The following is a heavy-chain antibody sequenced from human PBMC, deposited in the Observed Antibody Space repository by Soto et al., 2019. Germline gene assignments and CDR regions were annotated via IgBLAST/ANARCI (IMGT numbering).Heavy chain of an antibody. D-gene: IGHD3-22*01. V-gene: IGHV4-59*08. CDR3: MLGSGWKDFDY. CDR1: GGSINNYY. Sequence: SETLSLTCTVSGGSINNYYWSWIRQPPGKGLEWIGYIYYSGRTSYNPSLKSRVTISVDTSKNQFSLKLSSVTAADTAVYYCMLGSGWKDFDYWGQGTLVTVSS. CDR2: IYYSGRT. J-gene: IGHJ4*02.